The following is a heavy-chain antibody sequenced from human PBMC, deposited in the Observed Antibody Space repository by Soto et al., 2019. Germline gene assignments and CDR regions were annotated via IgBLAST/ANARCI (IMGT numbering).Heavy chain of an antibody. D-gene: IGHD1-1*01. CDR3: AKYPYHWNPDY. V-gene: IGHV3-23*01. CDR1: GFTFTTYA. J-gene: IGHJ4*02. CDR2: ISGSGGST. Sequence: GGSLRLSCAASGFTFTTYAMSWVRQAPGKGLEWVSSISGSGGSTYYADSVKGRFTISRDNSKNTLYLQMNSLRAEDTAVYYCAKYPYHWNPDYWGQGTLVTVSS.